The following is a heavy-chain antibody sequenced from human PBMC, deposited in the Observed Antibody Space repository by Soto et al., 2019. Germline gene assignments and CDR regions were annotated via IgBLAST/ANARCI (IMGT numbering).Heavy chain of an antibody. V-gene: IGHV3-30*18. CDR1: GFTFSSHG. J-gene: IGHJ1*01. CDR2: VSFDGTNK. Sequence: QVQLVESGGGVVQPGMTLRLSCTASGFTFSSHGMHWVRQAPGKGLEWVAVVSFDGTNKNYADSVRGRFTISRDNSKNTLYLQMSSLRAEDTAVYYCANGDSSGFEYLKSWGNGTLVTVAS. D-gene: IGHD3-22*01. CDR3: ANGDSSGFEYLKS.